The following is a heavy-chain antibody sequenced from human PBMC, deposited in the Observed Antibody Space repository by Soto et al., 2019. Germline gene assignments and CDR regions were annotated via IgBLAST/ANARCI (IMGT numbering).Heavy chain of an antibody. CDR1: GYTFTSYG. Sequence: GASVKVSCKASGYTFTSYGISWVRQAPGQGLEWMGWISAYNGNTNYAQKLQGRVTMTTDTSTSTAYMELRSLRSDDTAVYYCARDEMLGYSSSWYQHSYYMDVWGKGTTVTVSS. D-gene: IGHD6-13*01. V-gene: IGHV1-18*01. CDR2: ISAYNGNT. CDR3: ARDEMLGYSSSWYQHSYYMDV. J-gene: IGHJ6*03.